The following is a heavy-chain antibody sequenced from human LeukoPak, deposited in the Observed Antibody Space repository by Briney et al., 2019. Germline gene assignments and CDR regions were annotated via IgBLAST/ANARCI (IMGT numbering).Heavy chain of an antibody. CDR1: GFTFSSYE. J-gene: IGHJ5*02. CDR2: INQDGTQK. D-gene: IGHD2-15*01. CDR3: AKIPSSSHYCSGGSCFPYNWFDP. Sequence: GGSLRLSCAASGFTFSSYEMNWVRQAPGKGLEWVANINQDGTQKYFVDSVKGRFTISRDNPKNTLYLQMNSLRAEDTAVYYCAKIPSSSHYCSGGSCFPYNWFDPWGQGTLVTVSS. V-gene: IGHV3-7*03.